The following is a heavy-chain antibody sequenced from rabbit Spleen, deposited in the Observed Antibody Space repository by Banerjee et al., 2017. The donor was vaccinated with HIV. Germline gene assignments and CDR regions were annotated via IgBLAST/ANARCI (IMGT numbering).Heavy chain of an antibody. J-gene: IGHJ4*01. D-gene: IGHD6-1*01. CDR1: GFSFSGYY. Sequence: QEQLVEYGGDLVQPGASLTLTCKASGFSFSGYYMCWVRQAPGKGLEWIACIYAGSSGSTYYASWAKGRFTISKTSSTTVTLQMTSLTAADTATYFCARDLLDANSLLWGPGPLVTVS. CDR2: IYAGSSGST. CDR3: ARDLLDANSLL. V-gene: IGHV1S45*01.